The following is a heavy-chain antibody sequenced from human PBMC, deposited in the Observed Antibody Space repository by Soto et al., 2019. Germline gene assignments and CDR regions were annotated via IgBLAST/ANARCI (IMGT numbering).Heavy chain of an antibody. Sequence: QVQLVQSGAEVKKPGSSVKVSCKASGGTFSPYTINWVRQAPGQGLEWMGRIIPFHGVTNYAQKFQARDTITADKSTSTAYMELSGLRFEDTAMYYCTRDWESTVSTWSFGGFWGRGTLVTVSS. J-gene: IGHJ4*02. V-gene: IGHV1-69*08. CDR3: TRDWESTVSTWSFGGF. CDR1: GGTFSPYT. CDR2: IIPFHGVT. D-gene: IGHD3-10*01.